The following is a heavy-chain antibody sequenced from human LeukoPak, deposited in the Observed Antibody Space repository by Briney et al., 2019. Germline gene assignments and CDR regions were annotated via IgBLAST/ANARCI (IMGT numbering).Heavy chain of an antibody. D-gene: IGHD6-19*01. Sequence: GGSLRLSCAASGFTFSSYSMNWVRQAPGKGLEWVSSISSSSSYIYYADSVKGRFTISRDNAKNSLYLQMNSLRAEDTAVYYCASRPPGAAVAQPDYWGQGTLVTVSS. J-gene: IGHJ4*02. CDR3: ASRPPGAAVAQPDY. V-gene: IGHV3-21*01. CDR2: ISSSSSYI. CDR1: GFTFSSYS.